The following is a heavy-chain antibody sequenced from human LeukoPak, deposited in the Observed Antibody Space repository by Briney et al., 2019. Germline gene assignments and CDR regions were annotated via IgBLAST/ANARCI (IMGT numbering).Heavy chain of an antibody. V-gene: IGHV4-39*07. J-gene: IGHJ4*02. CDR3: ARVPFRIDYYDSSGYLYFDY. Sequence: SETLSLTCTVSGGSISSSSYYWGWIRQPSGKGLEWIGSIYYSGSTYYNPSLKSRVTISVDTSKNQFSLKLSSVTAADTAVYYCARVPFRIDYYDSSGYLYFDYWGQGTLVTVSS. D-gene: IGHD3-22*01. CDR1: GGSISSSSYY. CDR2: IYYSGST.